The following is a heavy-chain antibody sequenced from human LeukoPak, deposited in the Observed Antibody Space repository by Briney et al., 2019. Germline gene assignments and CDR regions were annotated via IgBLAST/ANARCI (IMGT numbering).Heavy chain of an antibody. Sequence: ASVKVSCRASGYTFTSHYMHWVRQAPGQGLEWVGIINPSAGSTSYPQKFQGRVTMTSDTSTSTVYMELSSLRYDDTAVYYCAAPGASGFVGNFWSGPLDYWGQGTPVGVSS. J-gene: IGHJ4*02. CDR1: GYTFTSHY. CDR2: INPSAGST. CDR3: AAPGASGFVGNFWSGPLDY. V-gene: IGHV1-46*01. D-gene: IGHD3-3*01.